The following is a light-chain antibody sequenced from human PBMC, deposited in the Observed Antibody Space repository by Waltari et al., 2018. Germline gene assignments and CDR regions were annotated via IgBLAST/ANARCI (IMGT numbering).Light chain of an antibody. CDR3: GTWDNSLSAWV. J-gene: IGLJ3*02. CDR1: NPNIGINY. Sequence: QSVLTQPPSVSATPGQRVTISCSGSNPNIGINYISWYQQLPRPAPKLLIYENKKRPSGIPDRFSGSKSGTSATLGITGLQTEDEADYYCGTWDNSLSAWVFGGGTKLTVL. V-gene: IGLV1-51*02. CDR2: ENK.